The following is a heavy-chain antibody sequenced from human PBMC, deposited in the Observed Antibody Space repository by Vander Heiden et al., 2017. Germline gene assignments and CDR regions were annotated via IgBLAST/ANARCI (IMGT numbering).Heavy chain of an antibody. V-gene: IGHV3-30*18. CDR1: GFTFSSYG. J-gene: IGHJ4*02. CDR2: ISYDGSNN. CDR3: AKSYSGSYYYPDY. Sequence: QVQLVESGGGVVQPGRSLRLSCAASGFTFSSYGMHWVRQAPGKGLEWVAVISYDGSNNYYADSVKGRFTISRDNSKNTLYLQMNSLRAEDTAVYYCAKSYSGSYYYPDYWGQGTLVTVSS. D-gene: IGHD1-26*01.